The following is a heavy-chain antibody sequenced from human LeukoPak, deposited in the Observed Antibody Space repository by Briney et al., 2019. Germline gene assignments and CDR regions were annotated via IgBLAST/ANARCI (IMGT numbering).Heavy chain of an antibody. CDR2: IGVRGDT. V-gene: IGHV3-13*04. D-gene: IGHD4-17*01. J-gene: IGHJ4*02. Sequence: GGSLRLSCEASGFAFSSFDMYWVRQPARKGLEWVSSIGVRGDTYYADSVKGRFTISRDNSKNTLYLQMNSLRAEDTAVYYCAYGDYGIFNYWGQGTLVTVSS. CDR3: AYGDYGIFNY. CDR1: GFAFSSFD.